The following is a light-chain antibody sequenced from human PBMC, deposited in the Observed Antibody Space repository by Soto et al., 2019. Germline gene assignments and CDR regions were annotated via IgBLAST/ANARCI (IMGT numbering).Light chain of an antibody. J-gene: IGLJ1*01. V-gene: IGLV2-14*01. CDR3: FSHRCADSHV. Sequence: QAVLSQSASVSVSTAQSVAISSTGTSSDLRAYNYVSWYQQYPGKAPKLMIYGVTNRPSGVSNRFSGSKTGNTASLTISGLQAEDEADYYCFSHRCADSHVFGTGTKVTVL. CDR1: SSDLRAYNY. CDR2: GVT.